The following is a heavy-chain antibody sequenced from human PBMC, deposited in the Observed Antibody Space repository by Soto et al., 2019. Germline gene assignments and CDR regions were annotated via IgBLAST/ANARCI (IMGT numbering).Heavy chain of an antibody. D-gene: IGHD7-27*01. CDR2: ISWDGSST. CDR3: AKDGAQKDGDGNWLDS. Sequence: EVQLVESGGDVVQPGGSPRLSCAASGFTFEDYTIQWVRQAPGKGLEWVSLISWDGSSTYYADSVKGRFTISRDNSKNSLYLQMNSLRTEDTALYYCAKDGAQKDGDGNWLDSWGQGTLVTVSS. CDR1: GFTFEDYT. J-gene: IGHJ5*01. V-gene: IGHV3-43*01.